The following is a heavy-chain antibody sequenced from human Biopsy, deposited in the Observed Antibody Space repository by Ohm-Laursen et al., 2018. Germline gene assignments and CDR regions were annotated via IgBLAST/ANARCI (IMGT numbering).Heavy chain of an antibody. D-gene: IGHD1-1*01. CDR3: AADGNVWNVNY. V-gene: IGHV1-24*01. CDR1: GYAFTEFY. CDR2: FDPENGKT. J-gene: IGHJ4*02. Sequence: SVTVSCQVSGYAFTEFYMHWVRQAPGKGLEWMGGFDPENGKTIYAQKFQGRVTMTEDTSTDTAYMELSSLRSEDTAVYYCAADGNVWNVNYWGQGTQVTVSS.